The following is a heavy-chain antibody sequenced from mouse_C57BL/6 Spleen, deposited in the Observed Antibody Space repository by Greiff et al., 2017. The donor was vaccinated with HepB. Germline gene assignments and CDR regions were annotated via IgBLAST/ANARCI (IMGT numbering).Heavy chain of an antibody. CDR2: IHPNSGST. V-gene: IGHV1-64*01. J-gene: IGHJ4*01. CDR3: ARLVITTVGDEDYAMDY. D-gene: IGHD1-1*01. CDR1: GYTFTSYW. Sequence: QVQLQQSGAELVKPGASVKLSCKASGYTFTSYWMHWVKQRPGQGLEWIGMIHPNSGSTNYNEKFKSKATLTVDKSSSTAYMQLSSLTSEDSAVYYCARLVITTVGDEDYAMDYWGQGTSVTVSS.